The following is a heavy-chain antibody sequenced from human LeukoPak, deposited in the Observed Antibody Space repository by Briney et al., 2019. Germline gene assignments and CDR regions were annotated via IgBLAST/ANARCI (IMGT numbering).Heavy chain of an antibody. CDR3: ARAVAQGNYYYYYMDV. J-gene: IGHJ6*03. D-gene: IGHD6-19*01. CDR2: ISPGDCDT. CDR1: GYSFTSYW. Sequence: GESLKISCKASGYSFTSYWSGWAGQMPGKGLEWMGIISPGDCDTRYSPSFQGQVTISADKSISTAYLQWSRLKASDTAMYYCARAVAQGNYYYYYMDVWGKGTTVTVSS. V-gene: IGHV5-51*01.